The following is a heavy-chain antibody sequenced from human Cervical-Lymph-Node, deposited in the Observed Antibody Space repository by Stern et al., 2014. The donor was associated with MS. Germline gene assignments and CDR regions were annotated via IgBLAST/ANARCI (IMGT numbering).Heavy chain of an antibody. CDR3: ARQTTAWASDV. CDR1: GFKFSIYW. V-gene: IGHV5-51*01. J-gene: IGHJ4*02. D-gene: IGHD1-14*01. Sequence: EVHLVESGAELIRPGESLKISCKGSGFKFSIYWIAWVRQMPGKGLEWMRIIYPGDSETRYSPSFQGQVTMSADKSTSTAYLQWSTLNASDTAMYFCARQTTAWASDVWGQGTLVTVSS. CDR2: IYPGDSET.